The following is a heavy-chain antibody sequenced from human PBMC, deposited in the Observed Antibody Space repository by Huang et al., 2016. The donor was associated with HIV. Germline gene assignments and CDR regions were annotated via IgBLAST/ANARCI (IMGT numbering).Heavy chain of an antibody. J-gene: IGHJ6*02. CDR2: RKQDGSEK. D-gene: IGHD3-9*01. V-gene: IGHV3-7*01. CDR1: GFNFSAYW. Sequence: EVHLVESGGDLVQPGGSLRLSCVASGFNFSAYWMSWVRQAPGKGREWVANRKQDGSEKNYVDSVKSRFTISRDNAKNSVYLQLTSLRAEDTAVYYCARGGIYYDVLTGRHYYYNGLDVWGQGTTVTVSS. CDR3: ARGGIYYDVLTGRHYYYNGLDV.